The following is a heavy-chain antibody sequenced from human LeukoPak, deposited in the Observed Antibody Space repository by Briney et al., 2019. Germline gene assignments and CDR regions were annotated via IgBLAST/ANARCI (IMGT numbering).Heavy chain of an antibody. Sequence: PSETLSLICTVSGGSISSTTYYWGWIRQPPGRGLEWIGGLFYGGDTYYNPSLKSRVTISADTSKNQLSLKVTSMTAADTAVYFCARGGHNYAAATWGQGTLVTVSS. CDR3: ARGGHNYAAAT. D-gene: IGHD5-24*01. CDR2: LFYGGDT. J-gene: IGHJ5*02. V-gene: IGHV4-39*01. CDR1: GGSISSTTYY.